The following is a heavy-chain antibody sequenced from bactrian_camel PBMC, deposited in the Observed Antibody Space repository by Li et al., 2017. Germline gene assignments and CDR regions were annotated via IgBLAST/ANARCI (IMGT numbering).Heavy chain of an antibody. J-gene: IGHJ4*01. D-gene: IGHD1*01. V-gene: IGHV3S10*01. CDR2: IASDGNA. Sequence: DVQLVESGGGSVQAGGSLRLSCAASGFGFSGYGMSWVRQAPGKGLEWVSTIASDGNAYYADSVKGRFTISRDNAKNTVYLQLSSLKTEEMAMYYCAAEVENNAWTSEYNYWGQGTQVTVS. CDR3: AAEVENNAWTSEYNY. CDR1: GFGFSGYG.